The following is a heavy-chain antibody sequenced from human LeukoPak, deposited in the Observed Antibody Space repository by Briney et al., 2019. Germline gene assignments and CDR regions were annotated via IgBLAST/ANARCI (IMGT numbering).Heavy chain of an antibody. Sequence: SETLSLTCTVSGGSISSYYWSWILQPPGKGLEWIGYIYYSGSTNYNPSLKSRVTISVDTSKNQFSLKLSSVTAADTAVYYCARAHHYYDSSGYYPNWFDPWGQGTLVTVSS. V-gene: IGHV4-59*01. D-gene: IGHD3-22*01. CDR2: IYYSGST. CDR1: GGSISSYY. CDR3: ARAHHYYDSSGYYPNWFDP. J-gene: IGHJ5*02.